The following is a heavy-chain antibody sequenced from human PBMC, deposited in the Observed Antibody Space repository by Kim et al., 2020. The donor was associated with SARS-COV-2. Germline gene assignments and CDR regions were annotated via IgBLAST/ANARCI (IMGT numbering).Heavy chain of an antibody. CDR3: ARAIAARPPQFDY. J-gene: IGHJ4*02. V-gene: IGHV4-59*01. D-gene: IGHD6-6*01. Sequence: YNHYLKSRVTISVDTSKNQYTRKLSSVTAADTAVYYCARAIAARPPQFDYWGQGTLVTVSS.